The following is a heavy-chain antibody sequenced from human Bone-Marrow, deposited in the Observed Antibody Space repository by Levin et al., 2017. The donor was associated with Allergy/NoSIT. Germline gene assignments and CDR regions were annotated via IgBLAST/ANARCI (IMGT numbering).Heavy chain of an antibody. D-gene: IGHD2-15*01. J-gene: IGHJ4*02. CDR1: GFTVSSHY. CDR3: AASTALLIFDY. CDR2: IYSAGST. Sequence: GASVKVSCAASGFTVSSHYMSWVRQAPGKGLEWVSIIYSAGSTYYADSVKDRVTISRDDSKNTLFLQMDSLRAEDTAVYFCAASTALLIFDYWGPGALVTVSS. V-gene: IGHV3-66*01.